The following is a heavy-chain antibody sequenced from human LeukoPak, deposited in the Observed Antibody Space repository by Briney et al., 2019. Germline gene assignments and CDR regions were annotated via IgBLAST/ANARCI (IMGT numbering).Heavy chain of an antibody. D-gene: IGHD3-22*01. CDR1: GFTFSRHS. V-gene: IGHV3-64D*06. CDR3: VRNYYATSACYDY. J-gene: IGHJ4*02. Sequence: PGGCLRLSCSASGFTFSRHSMNWVRQAPGKGLEYVSAISGNGESTYYADSVKDRFSISRDNSKNTLYLQMRSLRDEDTAVYYCVRNYYATSACYDYWGQGTLVIVTS. CDR2: ISGNGEST.